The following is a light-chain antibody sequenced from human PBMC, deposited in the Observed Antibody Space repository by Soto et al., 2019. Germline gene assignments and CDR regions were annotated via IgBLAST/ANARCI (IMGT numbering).Light chain of an antibody. CDR2: EVS. CDR1: SSDVGAYNY. CDR3: SSYTSSSTLRV. Sequence: QSVLTQPASVSGSPGQSITISCTGTSSDVGAYNYVSWYQQHPGKAPKLMIYEVSNRPSGISNRFSGSKSGNTASLTISGLQAEDEADYYCSSYTSSSTLRVFGSGTKLTVL. V-gene: IGLV2-14*01. J-gene: IGLJ1*01.